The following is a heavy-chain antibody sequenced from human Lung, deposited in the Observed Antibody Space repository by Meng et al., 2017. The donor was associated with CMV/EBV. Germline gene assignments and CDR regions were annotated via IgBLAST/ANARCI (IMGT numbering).Heavy chain of an antibody. J-gene: IGHJ1*01. CDR2: IPHRGSS. Sequence: QVQVREPSPALVRPSATRPLTCAVSGDSITNHNWWAWVRQPPGKGLEWIGEIPHRGSSAYNPSLKSRVSMSIDKSKNQFSLKLTSVTAADTAVYHCLRRSGGSVWGQGTLVTVSS. D-gene: IGHD3-10*01. CDR1: GDSITNHNW. CDR3: LRRSGGSV. V-gene: IGHV4-4*02.